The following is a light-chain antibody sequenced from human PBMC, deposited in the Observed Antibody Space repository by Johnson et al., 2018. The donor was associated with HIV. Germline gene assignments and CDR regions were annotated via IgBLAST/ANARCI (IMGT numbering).Light chain of an antibody. CDR1: SSNIGNNY. Sequence: QSVLTQPPSVSAAPGQKVTISCSGSSSNIGNNYVSWYQHLPGTAPKLLIYENNKRPSGIPDRFSGSKSGTSATLCITGLQTGDEADYYCGTWDSSLSAGGVFGTGTKVTVL. J-gene: IGLJ1*01. CDR2: ENN. CDR3: GTWDSSLSAGGV. V-gene: IGLV1-51*02.